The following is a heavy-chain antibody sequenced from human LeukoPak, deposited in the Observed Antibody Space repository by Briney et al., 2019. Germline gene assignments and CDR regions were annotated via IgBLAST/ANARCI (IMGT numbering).Heavy chain of an antibody. V-gene: IGHV3-48*03. J-gene: IGHJ6*03. CDR3: ARKRGYFYYMDV. CDR1: GFTFSSYE. CDR2: ISSSGSTI. Sequence: GGSLRLSCAASGFTFSSYEMNWVRQAPGKGLEWVSYISSSGSTIYYADSVKSRFTISRDNAKNSLYLQMNSLRAEDTAVYYCARKRGYFYYMDVWGKGTTVTVSS.